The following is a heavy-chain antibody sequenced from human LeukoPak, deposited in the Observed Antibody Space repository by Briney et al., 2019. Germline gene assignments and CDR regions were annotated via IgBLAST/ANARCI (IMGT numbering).Heavy chain of an antibody. CDR1: GFTFSDYW. Sequence: GGSLRLSCAASGFTFSDYWMNWLRQAPGKGLEWVANIKKDGSEKYYGDSVKGRFTISRDNAKKSLYLQMNSLRAEDTAVYYCARDASYGIFDYWGQGTLVTVSS. J-gene: IGHJ4*02. CDR3: ARDASYGIFDY. CDR2: IKKDGSEK. D-gene: IGHD5-18*01. V-gene: IGHV3-7*05.